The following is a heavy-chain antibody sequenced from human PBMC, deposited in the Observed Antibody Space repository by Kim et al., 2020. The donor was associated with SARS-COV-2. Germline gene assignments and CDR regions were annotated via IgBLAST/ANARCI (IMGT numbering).Heavy chain of an antibody. D-gene: IGHD3-9*01. CDR2: ISGSGGST. CDR1: GFTFSSYA. J-gene: IGHJ3*02. Sequence: GGSLRLSCAASGFTFSSYAMSWVRQAPGKGLEWVSAISGSGGSTYYADSVKGRFTISRDNSKNTLYLQMNSLRAEDTAVYYCAKDLGSNYDILTGYLEIDAFDIWGQGTMVTVSS. V-gene: IGHV3-23*01. CDR3: AKDLGSNYDILTGYLEIDAFDI.